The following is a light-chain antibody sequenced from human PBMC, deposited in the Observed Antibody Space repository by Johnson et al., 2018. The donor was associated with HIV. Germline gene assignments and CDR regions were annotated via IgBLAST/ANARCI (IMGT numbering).Light chain of an antibody. Sequence: QSVLTQPPSVSAAPGQKVTVSCSGSSSNIGNNFVSWYQQVPGTAPKLLIYDTDKRPSGIPDRFSGSKSGTSATLGITGVHTGDEADYYCAAWDSGLSARYVFGPGT. CDR3: AAWDSGLSARYV. CDR1: SSNIGNNF. V-gene: IGLV1-51*01. J-gene: IGLJ1*01. CDR2: DTD.